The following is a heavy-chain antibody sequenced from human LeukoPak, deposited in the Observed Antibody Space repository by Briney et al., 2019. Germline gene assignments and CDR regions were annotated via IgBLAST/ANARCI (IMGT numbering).Heavy chain of an antibody. Sequence: GGSLRLSCAASGFIFSSYAMSWVRQAPGKGLEWVSAISGSGGTTYYADSVKGRFTISRDNSKNTLYLQMNSLRAEDTAVYYCAKGSPQGVVVVATTLYFDYWGQGSLVTVSS. CDR1: GFIFSSYA. CDR3: AKGSPQGVVVVATTLYFDY. D-gene: IGHD2-15*01. J-gene: IGHJ4*02. CDR2: ISGSGGTT. V-gene: IGHV3-23*01.